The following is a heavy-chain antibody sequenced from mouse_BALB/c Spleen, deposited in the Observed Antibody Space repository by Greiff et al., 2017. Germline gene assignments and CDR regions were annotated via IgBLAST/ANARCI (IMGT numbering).Heavy chain of an antibody. CDR2: IDPANGNT. V-gene: IGHV14-3*02. CDR3: APHYYGSILDY. D-gene: IGHD1-1*01. Sequence: VQLQQSGAELVKPGASVKLSCTASGFNIKDTYMHWVKQRPEQGLEWIGRIDPANGNTKYDPKFQGKATITADTSSNTAYLQLSSLTSEDTAVYYCAPHYYGSILDYWGQGTTLTVSS. CDR1: GFNIKDTY. J-gene: IGHJ2*01.